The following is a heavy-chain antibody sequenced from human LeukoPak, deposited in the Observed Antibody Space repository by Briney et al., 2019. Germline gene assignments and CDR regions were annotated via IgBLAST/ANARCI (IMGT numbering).Heavy chain of an antibody. Sequence: ASVKVSCKASGYTFTGYYMHWVRQAPGQGLEWMGWINPNSGGTNYAQKFQGRVTMTRDTSISTAYMELSRLRPDDTAVYYCAREVDYDYVWGSYRPGYNWFDPWGQGTLVTVSS. CDR1: GYTFTGYY. D-gene: IGHD3-16*02. V-gene: IGHV1-2*02. J-gene: IGHJ5*02. CDR3: AREVDYDYVWGSYRPGYNWFDP. CDR2: INPNSGGT.